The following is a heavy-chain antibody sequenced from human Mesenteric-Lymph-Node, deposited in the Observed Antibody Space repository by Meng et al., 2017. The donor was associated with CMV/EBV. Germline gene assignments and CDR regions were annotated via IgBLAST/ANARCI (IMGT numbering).Heavy chain of an antibody. CDR3: AKGYGSGSSGDY. CDR2: ISYDGSNK. V-gene: IGHV3-30*18. J-gene: IGHJ4*02. Sequence: CAVSGFTFSSYGMHWVRQAPGKGLEWVAVISYDGSNKYYADSVKGRFTISRDNSKNTLYLQMNSLRAEDTAVYYCAKGYGSGSSGDYWGQGTLVTVSS. D-gene: IGHD3-10*01. CDR1: GFTFSSYG.